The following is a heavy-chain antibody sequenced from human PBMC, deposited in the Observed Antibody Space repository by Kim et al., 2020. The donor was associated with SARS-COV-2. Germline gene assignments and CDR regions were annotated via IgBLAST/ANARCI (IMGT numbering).Heavy chain of an antibody. CDR2: IYYSGST. CDR1: GGSISSYY. J-gene: IGHJ4*02. D-gene: IGHD5-12*01. V-gene: IGHV4-59*01. CDR3: AREASSGDGYNYVDY. Sequence: SETLSLTCTVSGGSISSYYWSWIRQPPGKGLEWIGYIYYSGSTNYNPSLKSRVTISVDTSKNQFSLKLSSVAAADTAVFYCAREASSGDGYNYVDYWGQGNLVTVSS.